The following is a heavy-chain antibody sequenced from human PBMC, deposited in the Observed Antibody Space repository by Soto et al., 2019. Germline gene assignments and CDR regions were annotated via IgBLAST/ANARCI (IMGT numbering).Heavy chain of an antibody. CDR3: AHESYYYYGMDV. V-gene: IGHV2-5*02. J-gene: IGHJ6*02. CDR1: GFSLSTSGVG. Sequence: QITLKESGPPLVKPTQTLTLTCTFSGFSLSTSGVGVGWILQPPGKALEWLALIYWDDDKRYSPSLKSRLTITKDTSKNQVVLTMTNMDPVDTATYYCAHESYYYYGMDVWGQGTTVTVSS. CDR2: IYWDDDK.